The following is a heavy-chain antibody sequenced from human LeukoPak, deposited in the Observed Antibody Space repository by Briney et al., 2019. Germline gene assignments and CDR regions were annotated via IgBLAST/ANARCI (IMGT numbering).Heavy chain of an antibody. J-gene: IGHJ4*02. CDR3: ARPTGGYDFWSGYYYFDY. CDR2: IYPGDSDT. CDR1: GYSFTSYW. Sequence: PGESLEISCKGSGYSFTSYWIGWVRQMPGKGLEWMGIIYPGDSDTRYSPSFQGQVTISADKSISTAYLQWSSLKASDTAMYYCARPTGGYDFWSGYYYFDYWGQGTLVTVSS. D-gene: IGHD3-3*01. V-gene: IGHV5-51*01.